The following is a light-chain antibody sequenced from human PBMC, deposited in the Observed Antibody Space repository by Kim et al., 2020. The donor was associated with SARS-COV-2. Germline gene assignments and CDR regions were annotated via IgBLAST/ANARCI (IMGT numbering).Light chain of an antibody. CDR1: QSSGGW. J-gene: IGKJ5*01. CDR2: EAS. Sequence: ASVGDRVTITCRASQSSGGWLAWYQQKPGKAPKLLIDEASSVESGVPARFSGSGSGTEFTLTISSLQPDDSATYYCQHHSTYPITFGQGTRLEIK. V-gene: IGKV1-5*01. CDR3: QHHSTYPIT.